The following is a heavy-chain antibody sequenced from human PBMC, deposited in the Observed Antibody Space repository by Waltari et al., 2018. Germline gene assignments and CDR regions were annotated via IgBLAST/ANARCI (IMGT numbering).Heavy chain of an antibody. J-gene: IGHJ6*03. CDR3: ARGKRSSSSYYYYYYMDV. D-gene: IGHD6-6*01. V-gene: IGHV1-3*03. Sequence: QVQLVQSGAEVKKPGASVKGSCKASGYTFTSYALHFVRQAPGQWLEWMGWINAGNGNTKYSQEFQGRVTITRDTSASTAYMELSSLRSEDMAVYYCARGKRSSSSYYYYYYMDVWGKGTTVTVSS. CDR1: GYTFTSYA. CDR2: INAGNGNT.